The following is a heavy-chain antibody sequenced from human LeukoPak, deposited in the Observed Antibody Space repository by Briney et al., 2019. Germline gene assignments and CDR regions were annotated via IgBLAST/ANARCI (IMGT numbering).Heavy chain of an antibody. Sequence: SETLSLTCTVSGGSISSSSYYWGWIRQPPGKGLEWIGSIYYSGSTYYNPSLKSRVTISVDTSKNQLSLKLSSVTAADTAVYYCARQFTYYYDSSGLGPGAFDIWGQGTMVTVSS. D-gene: IGHD3-22*01. CDR3: ARQFTYYYDSSGLGPGAFDI. CDR2: IYYSGST. J-gene: IGHJ3*02. V-gene: IGHV4-39*01. CDR1: GGSISSSSYY.